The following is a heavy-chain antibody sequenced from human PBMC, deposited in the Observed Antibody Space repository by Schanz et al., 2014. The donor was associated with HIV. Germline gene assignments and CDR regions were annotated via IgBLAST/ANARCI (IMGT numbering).Heavy chain of an antibody. J-gene: IGHJ4*02. CDR3: AKDQTSFGSSFFDY. Sequence: QVQLVESGGGVVQPGRSLRLSCAASGFTFSSYGMHWVRQAPGKGLEWAAVIWYDGSNKYYADSVKGRFTISRDKSKNTLYLQMNSLRPDDTGVYYCAKDQTSFGSSFFDYWGQGTLVTVSS. CDR2: IWYDGSNK. D-gene: IGHD6-6*01. CDR1: GFTFSSYG. V-gene: IGHV3-30*18.